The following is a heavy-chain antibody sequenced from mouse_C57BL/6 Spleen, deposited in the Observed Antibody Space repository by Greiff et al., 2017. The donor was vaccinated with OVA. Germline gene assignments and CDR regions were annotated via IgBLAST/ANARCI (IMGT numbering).Heavy chain of an antibody. CDR2: IYWDDDK. J-gene: IGHJ2*01. CDR1: GFSLSTSGMG. CDR3: ARRVDYGNYFDD. V-gene: IGHV8-12*01. Sequence: QVTLQVSGPGLLQSSQTLSLTCSFSGFSLSTSGMGVSWLRQPSGKGLEWLAHIYWDDDKRYHPSLKSRLTISKDTSRNPVFLKITSVDTADTATYYCARRVDYGNYFDDWGQGTTLTVSS. D-gene: IGHD2-1*01.